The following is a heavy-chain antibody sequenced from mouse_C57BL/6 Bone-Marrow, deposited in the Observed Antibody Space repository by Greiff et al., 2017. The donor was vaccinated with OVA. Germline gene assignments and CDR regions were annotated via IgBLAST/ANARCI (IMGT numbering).Heavy chain of an antibody. V-gene: IGHV1-76*01. J-gene: IGHJ4*01. D-gene: IGHD2-12*01. CDR2: IYPGSGNT. CDR3: ARLLFYAMDY. Sequence: QVQGVESGAELVRPGASVKLSCKASGYTFTDYYINWVKQRPGQGLEWIARIYPGSGNTYYNEKFKGKATLTAEKSSSTAYMQLSSLTSEDSAVYFCARLLFYAMDYWGQGTSVTVSS. CDR1: GYTFTDYY.